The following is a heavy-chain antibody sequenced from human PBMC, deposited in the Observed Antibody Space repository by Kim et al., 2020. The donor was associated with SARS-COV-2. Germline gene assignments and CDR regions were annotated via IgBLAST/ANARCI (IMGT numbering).Heavy chain of an antibody. CDR1: GFTVSSNY. Sequence: GGSLRLSCAASGFTVSSNYMSWVRQAPGKGLEWVSVLYNGVSTYYADSVKGRFTISTDSSKDTLYLLMNSLRAEDTAVYYCTRDRRDGSGYWGQGTLVTVSS. CDR3: TRDRRDGSGY. V-gene: IGHV3-66*01. D-gene: IGHD3-10*01. J-gene: IGHJ4*02. CDR2: LYNGVST.